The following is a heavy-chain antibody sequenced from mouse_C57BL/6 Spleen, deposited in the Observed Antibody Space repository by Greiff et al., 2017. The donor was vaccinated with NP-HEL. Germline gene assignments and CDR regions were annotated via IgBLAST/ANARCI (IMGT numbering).Heavy chain of an antibody. CDR1: GYTFTNYL. V-gene: IGHV1-54*01. Sequence: QVQLQQSGAELVRPGTSVKVSCKASGYTFTNYLIDWVKQRPGQGLEWIGEINPGSGGTNYNEKFKGKATLTVDKSSSTAYMQLSSLTSEVSAVYFGASDCGSSYESLCYFDYWGQGTTLTVSA. CDR3: ASDCGSSYESLCYFDY. CDR2: INPGSGGT. D-gene: IGHD1-1*01. J-gene: IGHJ2*01.